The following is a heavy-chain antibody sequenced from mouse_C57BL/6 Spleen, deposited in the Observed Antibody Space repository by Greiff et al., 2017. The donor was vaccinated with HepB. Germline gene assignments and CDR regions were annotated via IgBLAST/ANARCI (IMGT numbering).Heavy chain of an antibody. J-gene: IGHJ1*03. CDR3: ARGGGRVSYFDV. V-gene: IGHV1-69*01. CDR1: GYTFTSYW. D-gene: IGHD1-1*01. CDR2: IDPSDSYT. Sequence: QVQLKQPGAELVMPGASVKLSCKASGYTFTSYWMHWVKQRPGQGLEWIGEIDPSDSYTNYNQKFKGKSTLTVDKSSSTAYMQLSSLTSEDSAVYYCARGGGRVSYFDVWGTGTTVTVSS.